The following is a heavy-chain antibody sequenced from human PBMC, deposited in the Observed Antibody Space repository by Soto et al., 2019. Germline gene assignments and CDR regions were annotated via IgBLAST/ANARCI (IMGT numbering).Heavy chain of an antibody. V-gene: IGHV3-66*01. CDR2: IYSGGNT. J-gene: IGHJ4*02. D-gene: IGHD4-17*01. CDR1: GVTVSNNY. CDR3: ARNMPVTTLGY. Sequence: EVQLVESGGGLVQPGGSLRLSCAASGVTVSNNYMSWVRQAPGKGLEWVSVIYSGGNTKYADSVKGRFSTSRDSSQNTLYLHMNSLRAEDTAEYYCARNMPVTTLGYWGQGTLVTVFS.